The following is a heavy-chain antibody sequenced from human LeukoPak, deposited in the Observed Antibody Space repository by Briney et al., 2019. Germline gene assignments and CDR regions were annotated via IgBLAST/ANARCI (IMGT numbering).Heavy chain of an antibody. D-gene: IGHD3-3*01. CDR1: GGTFSSYA. CDR3: ARDFGPFWSGYRNYFDY. J-gene: IGHJ4*02. CDR2: IIPIFGTA. V-gene: IGHV1-69*05. Sequence: SVKVSCKASGGTFSSYAISWVRQAPGQGLEWMGGIIPIFGTANYAQKFQGRVTITTDESTSTAYMELRSLRSDDTAVYYCARDFGPFWSGYRNYFDYWGQGTLVTVSS.